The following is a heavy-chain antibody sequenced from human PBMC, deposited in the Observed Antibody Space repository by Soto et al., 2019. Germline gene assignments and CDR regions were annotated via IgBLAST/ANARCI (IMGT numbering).Heavy chain of an antibody. Sequence: GGSLRLSCAASGFTFSSYAMSWVRQAPGKGLEWVSAISGSGGSTYYADSVKGRFTISRDNSKNTLYLQMNSLRAEDTAVYYCATLGVAARLGFGWFDPWGQGTLVTVSS. CDR1: GFTFSSYA. V-gene: IGHV3-23*01. J-gene: IGHJ5*02. CDR2: ISGSGGST. CDR3: ATLGVAARLGFGWFDP. D-gene: IGHD6-6*01.